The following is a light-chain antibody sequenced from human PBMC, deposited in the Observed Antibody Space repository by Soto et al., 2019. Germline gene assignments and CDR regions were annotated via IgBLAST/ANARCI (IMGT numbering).Light chain of an antibody. J-gene: IGLJ3*02. V-gene: IGLV2-14*01. CDR3: SSYTDSSTRV. CDR1: SSDVGGYNS. CDR2: EVN. Sequence: QSALTQPASVSGSPGQSITISCTGTSSDVGGYNSVSWYQHHPGKAPKLMISEVNNRPSGVSNRFSGSKSGNTASLTISGLQAEDEADYYCSSYTDSSTRVFGGGTKVTVL.